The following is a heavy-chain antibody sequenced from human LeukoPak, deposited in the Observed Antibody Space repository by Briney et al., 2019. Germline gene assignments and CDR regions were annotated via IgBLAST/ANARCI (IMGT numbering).Heavy chain of an antibody. CDR1: GSTFSSFA. D-gene: IGHD3-10*01. CDR2: ISNRGYT. Sequence: PGGSLRLSCTASGSTFSSFAMNWVRQAPGQGLEWVSTISNRGYTYYADSVKGRFTISRDDSKNTVYLQMNSLRAEDTAVYYCAKDSTGQPQDYWGQGTLVTVS. V-gene: IGHV3-23*01. CDR3: AKDSTGQPQDY. J-gene: IGHJ4*02.